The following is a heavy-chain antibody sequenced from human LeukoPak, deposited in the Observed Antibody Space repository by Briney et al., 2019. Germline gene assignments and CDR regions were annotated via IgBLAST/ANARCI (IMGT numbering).Heavy chain of an antibody. CDR1: GFIFNNYV. Sequence: GGSLRLSCAAPGFIFNNYVLIWVRQAPGKGLERVSAISNDGGGTQYADFVEGRFTISRDNSKNTLFLQMSSLRAEDTALYYCAKGSSGYFADLWGQGTLVTVSS. D-gene: IGHD3-22*01. J-gene: IGHJ5*02. V-gene: IGHV3-23*01. CDR3: AKGSSGYFADL. CDR2: ISNDGGGT.